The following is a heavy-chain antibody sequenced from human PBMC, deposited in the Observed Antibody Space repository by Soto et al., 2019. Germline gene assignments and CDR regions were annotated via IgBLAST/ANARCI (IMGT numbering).Heavy chain of an antibody. Sequence: SETLSLTCTVSGGSISSSSYYWGWIRQPPGKGLEWIGSIYYSGSTYYNPSLKSRVTISVDTSKNQFSLKLSSVTAADTAVYYCARPSNPLQLDDYWGQGTLVTVSS. D-gene: IGHD1-1*01. V-gene: IGHV4-39*01. CDR2: IYYSGST. CDR3: ARPSNPLQLDDY. CDR1: GGSISSSSYY. J-gene: IGHJ4*02.